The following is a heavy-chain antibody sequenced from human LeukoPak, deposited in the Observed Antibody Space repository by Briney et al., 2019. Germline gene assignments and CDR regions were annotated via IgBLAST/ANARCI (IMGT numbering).Heavy chain of an antibody. CDR2: IIPIFGTA. CDR3: ARGGSGWSRDY. CDR1: GGTFSSYA. V-gene: IGHV1-69*05. Sequence: ASVKVSCKASGGTFSSYAISWVRQAPGQGLEWMGGIIPIFGTANYAQKFQGRVTITTDESTTTAYMELRSLTSDDTAVYYCARGGSGWSRDYWGQGTLVTVSS. D-gene: IGHD6-19*01. J-gene: IGHJ4*02.